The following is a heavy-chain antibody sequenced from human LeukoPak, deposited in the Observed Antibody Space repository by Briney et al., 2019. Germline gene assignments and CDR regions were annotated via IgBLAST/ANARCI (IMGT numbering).Heavy chain of an antibody. Sequence: GGSLRLSCAASGFTFSSYAMHWVRQAPGKGLEWVAVISYDGSNKYYADSVKGRFTISRDNSKNTLYLQMNNLRADDTALYYCARESGYAVGDFWGRGTLVTVSS. CDR2: ISYDGSNK. CDR3: ARESGYAVGDF. D-gene: IGHD2-2*01. CDR1: GFTFSSYA. J-gene: IGHJ4*02. V-gene: IGHV3-30*14.